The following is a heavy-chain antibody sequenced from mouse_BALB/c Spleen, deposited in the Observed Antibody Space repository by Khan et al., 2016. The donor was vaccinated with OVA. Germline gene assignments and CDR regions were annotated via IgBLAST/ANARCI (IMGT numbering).Heavy chain of an antibody. V-gene: IGHV1S137*01. CDR3: ARPAYDGYYDY. CDR2: ISTYSGNT. J-gene: IGHJ2*01. CDR1: GYIFTDYA. Sequence: QVQLQQSGPELVRPGVSVKISCKGSGYIFTDYAMHWVKQSHAKSLAWIGLISTYSGNTNYNQKFKGKATMTVDKSSSTAYMELARLTSEVSAIYYCARPAYDGYYDYWGQGTTLTVSS. D-gene: IGHD2-3*01.